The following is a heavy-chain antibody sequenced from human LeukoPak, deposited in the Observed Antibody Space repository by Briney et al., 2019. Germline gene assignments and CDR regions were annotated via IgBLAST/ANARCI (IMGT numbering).Heavy chain of an antibody. D-gene: IGHD6-13*01. Sequence: PGGSLRLSCTASGFTFSSHWMHWVRQAPGKGLVWVSRINFDGSSTNYADSVRGRFTISRDNAKDTLYLQINSLRAEDTAVYYCARDSSSSWRFYWYFDLWGRGTLVTVSS. CDR3: ARDSSSSWRFYWYFDL. CDR2: INFDGSST. CDR1: GFTFSSHW. V-gene: IGHV3-74*01. J-gene: IGHJ2*01.